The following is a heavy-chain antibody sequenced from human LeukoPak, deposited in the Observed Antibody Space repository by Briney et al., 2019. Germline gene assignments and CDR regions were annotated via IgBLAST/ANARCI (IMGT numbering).Heavy chain of an antibody. Sequence: SETLSLTCTVSGGSISSYYWSWIRQPPGEGLEWIGYIYYSGSTNYNPSLKSRVTISVDTPKNQFSLKLSSVTAADTAVYYCTRGDGYCSSTSCYWGSIDYWGQGTLVTVSS. CDR1: GGSISSYY. D-gene: IGHD2-2*01. V-gene: IGHV4-59*08. J-gene: IGHJ4*02. CDR3: TRGDGYCSSTSCYWGSIDY. CDR2: IYYSGST.